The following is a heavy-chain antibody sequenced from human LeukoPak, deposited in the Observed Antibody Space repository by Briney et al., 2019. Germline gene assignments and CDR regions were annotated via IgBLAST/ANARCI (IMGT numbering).Heavy chain of an antibody. CDR2: ITPIFGTA. CDR3: ARDNYGDYVFWFDP. CDR1: GGTFSSYA. Sequence: ASVKVSCKASGGTFSSYAISWVRQAPGQGLEWMGRITPIFGTANYAQKFQGRVTITTDESTSTAYMELSSLRSEDTAVYYCARDNYGDYVFWFDPWGQGTLVTVSS. D-gene: IGHD4-17*01. V-gene: IGHV1-69*05. J-gene: IGHJ5*02.